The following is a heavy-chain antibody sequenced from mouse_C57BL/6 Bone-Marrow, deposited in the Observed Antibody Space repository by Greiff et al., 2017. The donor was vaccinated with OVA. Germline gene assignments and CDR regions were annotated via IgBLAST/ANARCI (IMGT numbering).Heavy chain of an antibody. J-gene: IGHJ2*01. CDR2: ISDGGSYT. CDR1: GFTFSSYA. V-gene: IGHV5-4*01. D-gene: IGHD2-4*01. CDR3: ARDYYDYDAGYYFDY. Sequence: EVKLMESGGGLVKPGGSLKLSCAASGFTFSSYAMSWVRQTPEKRLEWVATISDGGSYTYYPDNLKGRFTISRDNAKNNLYLQMSHLKSEDTAMYYCARDYYDYDAGYYFDYWGQGTTLTVSS.